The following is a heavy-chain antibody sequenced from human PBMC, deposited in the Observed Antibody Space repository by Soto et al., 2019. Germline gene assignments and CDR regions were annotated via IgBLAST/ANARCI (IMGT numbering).Heavy chain of an antibody. J-gene: IGHJ5*02. V-gene: IGHV4-59*01. CDR2: IYYSGST. D-gene: IGHD2-21*01. CDR1: GGSISSYY. CDR3: ARDGDPYASFDWFDP. Sequence: SETLSLTCTVSGGSISSYYWSWIRQPPGKGLEWIGYIYYSGSTNYNPSLKSRVTISVDTSKNQFSLKLSSVTAADTAVYYCARDGDPYASFDWFDPWGQGTLVTVSS.